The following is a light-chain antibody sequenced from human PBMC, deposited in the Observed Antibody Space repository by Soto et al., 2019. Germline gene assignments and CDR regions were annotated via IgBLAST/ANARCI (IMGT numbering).Light chain of an antibody. CDR3: QQYGSSPYT. Sequence: EIVLTQSPGTLSLSPGERATLSCRASQSVSSSYLAWYQQKPGQAPRLLIYGASSRATGIPDRFSGSGSGTAFTLAISRLEPEDFAVYYCQQYGSSPYTVGRGTKLEIK. CDR1: QSVSSSY. V-gene: IGKV3-20*01. J-gene: IGKJ2*01. CDR2: GAS.